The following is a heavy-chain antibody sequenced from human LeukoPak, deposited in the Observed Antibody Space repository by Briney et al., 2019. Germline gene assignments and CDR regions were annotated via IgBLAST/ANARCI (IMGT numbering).Heavy chain of an antibody. Sequence: ASVKVSCKASGYTFTSYDINWVRQATGQGLEWMGWMNPNSGNTGYAQKFQGRVTMTRNTSISTAYMELSSLRSEDTAVYYCARSDDFRSPYGMDVWGQGTTVTVSS. CDR1: GYTFTSYD. CDR2: MNPNSGNT. V-gene: IGHV1-8*01. J-gene: IGHJ6*02. CDR3: ARSDDFRSPYGMDV. D-gene: IGHD3-3*01.